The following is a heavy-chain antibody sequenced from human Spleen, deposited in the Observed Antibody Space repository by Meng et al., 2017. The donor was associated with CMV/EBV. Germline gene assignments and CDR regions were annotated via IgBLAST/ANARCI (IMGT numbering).Heavy chain of an antibody. CDR1: GYTFTGYY. V-gene: IGHV1-2*02. J-gene: IGHJ5*02. CDR3: ARDPGYCSSTSCTGGGWFDP. Sequence: ASVKVSCKASGYTFTGYYIQWVRQAPGQGLEWMGWINPNSGGTHYAQKFQGRVTMTRDTSVSTAYMELRSLRSDDTAVYYCARDPGYCSSTSCTGGGWFDPWGQGTLVTVSS. CDR2: INPNSGGT. D-gene: IGHD2-2*01.